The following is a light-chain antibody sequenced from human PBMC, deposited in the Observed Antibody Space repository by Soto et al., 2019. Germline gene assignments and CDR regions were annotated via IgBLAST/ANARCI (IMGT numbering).Light chain of an antibody. Sequence: EIVMTQSPATLSVSPGDGATLSCRASQSIDSNLAWYQQKPGQTPRLLIYGASTRPTGIPARFSGSGSGTEFTLTISSPQSEDFAVYYCQQYNNWPSLTFGGGTRVEIK. CDR3: QQYNNWPSLT. CDR1: QSIDSN. CDR2: GAS. J-gene: IGKJ4*01. V-gene: IGKV3D-15*01.